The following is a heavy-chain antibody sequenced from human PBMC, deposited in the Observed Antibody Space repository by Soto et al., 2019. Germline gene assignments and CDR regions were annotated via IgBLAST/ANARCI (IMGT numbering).Heavy chain of an antibody. D-gene: IGHD3-3*01. V-gene: IGHV1-69*01. J-gene: IGHJ6*02. Sequence: QVQLVQSGAEVKKPGSSVKVSCKASGGTFSSYTITWVRQAPGQGLEWMGGITPMFGTANYAQKFQGRVTITADESTSTAYMELSSLRSEDTAVYYCARSKFGFWSGYYYYGMDVWGQGTTVTVSS. CDR2: ITPMFGTA. CDR3: ARSKFGFWSGYYYYGMDV. CDR1: GGTFSSYT.